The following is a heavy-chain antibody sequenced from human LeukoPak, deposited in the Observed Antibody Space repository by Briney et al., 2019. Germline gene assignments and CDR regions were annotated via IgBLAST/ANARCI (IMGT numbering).Heavy chain of an antibody. V-gene: IGHV3-11*04. CDR1: GFTFSDYY. Sequence: GGSLRLSCAASGFTFSDYYMSWVRQAPGKGLEWLLYISHTGDTIYYADSVKGRFTIARDNAKDTVYLQMNGLRAEDTAVYYCARDQGYCGSTGCIRWHDFWGQGTLVTVSS. J-gene: IGHJ4*02. CDR2: ISHTGDTI. D-gene: IGHD2-2*01. CDR3: ARDQGYCGSTGCIRWHDF.